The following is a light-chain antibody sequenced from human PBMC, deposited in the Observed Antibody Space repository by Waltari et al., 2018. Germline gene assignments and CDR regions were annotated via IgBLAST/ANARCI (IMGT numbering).Light chain of an antibody. J-gene: IGLJ7*01. Sequence: QSVLTPPPSVSAAPGQRVTISCSGGRSNIGNHYVSWYRQFPGTAPKLLIDEDTERPSGIAGRFSGAKSGTSATLDITGLQAGDEADYYCGTWDSSLSGAVFGGGTHLTVL. V-gene: IGLV1-51*02. CDR2: EDT. CDR1: RSNIGNHY. CDR3: GTWDSSLSGAV.